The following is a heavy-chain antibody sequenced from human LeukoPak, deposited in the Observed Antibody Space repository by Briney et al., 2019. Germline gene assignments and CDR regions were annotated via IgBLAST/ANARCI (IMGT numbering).Heavy chain of an antibody. Sequence: ASVKVSCKASGGTFSSYAISWVRQAPGQGLEWMGGIIPIFGTANYAQKFQGRVTITADESTSTAYMELSRLRSEDTAVYYCARSLWFGELLRHQVNFDYWGQGTLVTVSS. D-gene: IGHD3-10*01. V-gene: IGHV1-69*13. CDR1: GGTFSSYA. CDR3: ARSLWFGELLRHQVNFDY. CDR2: IIPIFGTA. J-gene: IGHJ4*02.